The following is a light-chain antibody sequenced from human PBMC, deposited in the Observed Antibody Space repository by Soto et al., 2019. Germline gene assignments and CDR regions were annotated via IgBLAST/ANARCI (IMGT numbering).Light chain of an antibody. Sequence: DIVMTHSPYSLSVSLPWRASINRQPSQSVLYTSNNKNYLAWYQQKPGQPPKLLIYWASTRDSGVPDRFSGSGSGTDFTLTISRLQAEDVAVYYCQQYYSTPYTFGQGTRLENK. V-gene: IGKV4-1*01. J-gene: IGKJ5*01. CDR3: QQYYSTPYT. CDR2: WAS. CDR1: QSVLYTSNNKNY.